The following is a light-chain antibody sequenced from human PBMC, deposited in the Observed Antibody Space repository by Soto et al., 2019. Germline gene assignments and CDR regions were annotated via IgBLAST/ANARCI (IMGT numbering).Light chain of an antibody. J-gene: IGLJ3*02. Sequence: QLLLTQSSSASASLGSSVKLTCTLSSGHSSYIIAWHQQQPGKAPRYLMKLEGSGSYNKGSGVPDRFSGSSSGADRYLTISNLHSEDEADYYCETWDSNTRVFGGGTQLTVL. CDR1: SGHSSYI. CDR2: LEGSGSY. V-gene: IGLV4-60*03. CDR3: ETWDSNTRV.